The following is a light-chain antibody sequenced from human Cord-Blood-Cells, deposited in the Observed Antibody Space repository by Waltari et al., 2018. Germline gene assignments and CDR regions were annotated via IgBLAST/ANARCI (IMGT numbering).Light chain of an antibody. V-gene: IGLV3-1*01. CDR2: QDS. CDR3: QAWDSSIVV. J-gene: IGLJ2*01. CDR1: KLGDKY. Sequence: SYELTQPPSVSVSPGQTASITCSGDKLGDKYACWYQQKPGQSPVLVIDQDSKRPSGIPERFSCSNSGNTATLTISGTQAMDEADYYCQAWDSSIVVFGGGTKLTVL.